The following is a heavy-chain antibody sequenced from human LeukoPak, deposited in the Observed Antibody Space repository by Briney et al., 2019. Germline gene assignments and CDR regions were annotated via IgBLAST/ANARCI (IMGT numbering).Heavy chain of an antibody. CDR2: INPNGGGA. D-gene: IGHD6-13*01. V-gene: IGHV1-2*02. CDR3: ARGGAATGTLPHFDL. J-gene: IGHJ4*02. CDR1: GYTFTGYY. Sequence: ASLKVSCKASGYTFTGYYVHWVRQAPGQGLEWMGWINPNGGGANYAQKFQDRVSLTSDTSITTAFMDLSRLTSDDTAMYYCARGGAATGTLPHFDLWGQGTLVTVSS.